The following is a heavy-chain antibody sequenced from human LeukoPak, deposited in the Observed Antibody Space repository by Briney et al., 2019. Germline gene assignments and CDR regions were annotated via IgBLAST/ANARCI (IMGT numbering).Heavy chain of an antibody. CDR3: ARDPGSYRTFDI. D-gene: IGHD1-26*01. CDR1: GYTFTSYY. Sequence: ASVKVSCKASGYTFTSYYFHWVRQAPGQGLEWMGIINPSGGTTSYAQKFQGRVTMTRDTSTSTVYMEVSSLRSEDTAVHYCARDPGSYRTFDIWGQGTMVTVSS. CDR2: INPSGGTT. V-gene: IGHV1-46*01. J-gene: IGHJ3*02.